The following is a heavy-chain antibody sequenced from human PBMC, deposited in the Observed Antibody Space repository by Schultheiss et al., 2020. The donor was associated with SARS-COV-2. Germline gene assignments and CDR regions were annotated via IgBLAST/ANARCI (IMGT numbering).Heavy chain of an antibody. CDR3: ARDAYPVTYCGGDCFKTRYFDY. V-gene: IGHV4-4*02. CDR1: GGSISSSNW. Sequence: SETLSLTCAVSGGSISSSNWWSWVRQPPGKGLEWIGEIYHSGSTNYNPSLKSRVTISVDKSKNQFSLKLSSVTAADTAVYYCARDAYPVTYCGGDCFKTRYFDYWGQGTLVTVSS. D-gene: IGHD2-21*02. CDR2: IYHSGST. J-gene: IGHJ4*02.